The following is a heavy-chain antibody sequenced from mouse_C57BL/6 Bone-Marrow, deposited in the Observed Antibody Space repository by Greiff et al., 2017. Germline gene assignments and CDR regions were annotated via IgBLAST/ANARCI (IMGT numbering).Heavy chain of an antibody. D-gene: IGHD1-1*01. CDR1: GFTFSDYY. Sequence: EVMLVESGGGLVQPGGSLKLSCAASGFTFSDYYMYWVRQTPEKRLEWVAYISNGGGSTYYPDTVKGRFTISRDNAKNTLYLQMSRLKSEDTAMYYCAALRDGYFDVWGTGTTVTVSS. CDR2: ISNGGGST. V-gene: IGHV5-12*01. CDR3: AALRDGYFDV. J-gene: IGHJ1*03.